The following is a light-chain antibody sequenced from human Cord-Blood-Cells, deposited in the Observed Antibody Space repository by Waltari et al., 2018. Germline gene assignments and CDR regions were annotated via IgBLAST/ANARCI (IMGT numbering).Light chain of an antibody. CDR1: QSINSY. CDR3: QQSYSTPFT. Sequence: DIQLTEPPSSLSACVGERDTLTCWASQSINSYLNWYQQKPRKAPKLLIYAASSLQSGVPSRFSGSGSGTDFTLTISSLQPEDFATYYCQQSYSTPFTFGQGTKLEIK. V-gene: IGKV1-39*01. CDR2: AAS. J-gene: IGKJ2*01.